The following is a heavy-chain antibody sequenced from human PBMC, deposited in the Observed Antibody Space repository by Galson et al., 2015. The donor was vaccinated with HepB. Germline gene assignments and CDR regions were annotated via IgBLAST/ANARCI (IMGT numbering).Heavy chain of an antibody. D-gene: IGHD3-22*01. CDR3: AKDYYYDSSGPSDYLDY. V-gene: IGHV3-30-3*02. CDR1: GFIFTDYA. J-gene: IGHJ4*02. Sequence: SLRLSCAASGFIFTDYAMAWVRQTPGKGLEWVAVISYDGSNKYYADSVKGRFTISRDNSKNTLYLQMNSLRAEDTAVYYCAKDYYYDSSGPSDYLDYWGQGTLVTVSS. CDR2: ISYDGSNK.